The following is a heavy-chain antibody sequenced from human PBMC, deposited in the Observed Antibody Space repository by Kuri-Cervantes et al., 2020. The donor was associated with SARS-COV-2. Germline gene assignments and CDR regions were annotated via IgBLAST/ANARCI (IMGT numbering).Heavy chain of an antibody. CDR1: GFTFSNAW. D-gene: IGHD2-15*01. J-gene: IGHJ3*02. Sequence: GESLKISCAASGFTFSNAWMSWVRQAPGKGLEWVSSISSSSSDIYYADSVKGRFTISRDNAKNSLYLQMNSLRAEDTAVYYCARRLPREDAFDIWGQGTMVTVSS. CDR2: ISSSSSDI. V-gene: IGHV3-21*01. CDR3: ARRLPREDAFDI.